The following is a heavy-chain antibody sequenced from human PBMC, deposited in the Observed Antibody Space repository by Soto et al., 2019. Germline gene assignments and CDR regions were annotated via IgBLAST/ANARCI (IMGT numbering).Heavy chain of an antibody. CDR3: ARGITSRLVFYYYYMDV. Sequence: QVQLVQSGAEVKKPGASVKVSCKASGYTFTDYYIHWVRQAPGQGLQWLGWINPTNSGTRYARSFQGRVPVTSDTSISTAYMELSSLRSDDTAVDYCARGITSRLVFYYYYMDVWGFGTTVTVSS. J-gene: IGHJ6*03. V-gene: IGHV1-2*02. CDR2: INPTNSGT. CDR1: GYTFTDYY.